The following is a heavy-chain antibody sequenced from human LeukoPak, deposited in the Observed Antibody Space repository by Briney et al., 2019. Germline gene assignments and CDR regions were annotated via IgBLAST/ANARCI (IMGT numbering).Heavy chain of an antibody. CDR3: ARSDFWSGYYLSRFDWFDP. J-gene: IGHJ5*02. V-gene: IGHV1-8*01. D-gene: IGHD3-3*01. CDR1: GYTFTSYD. Sequence: GASVKVSRKASGYTFTSYDINWVRQATGQGLEWMGWMNPNSGNTGYAQKFQGRVTMTRNTSISTAYMELSSLRSEDTAVYYCARSDFWSGYYLSRFDWFDPWGQGTLVTVSS. CDR2: MNPNSGNT.